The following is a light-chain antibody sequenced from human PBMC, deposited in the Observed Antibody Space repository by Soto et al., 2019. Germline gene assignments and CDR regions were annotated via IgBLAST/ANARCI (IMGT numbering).Light chain of an antibody. V-gene: IGKV2-28*01. J-gene: IGKJ1*01. CDR2: LAS. CDR3: MHALHTPRT. Sequence: DIVMTQSPLSLSFTPGEPASISCRSSQSLLHSNGNHYLEWYFQKPGQSPQLLIYLASIRASGVPDRFSGSGFGTDFTLKISRVEAEDVGIYYCMHALHTPRTFGQGTKVEIK. CDR1: QSLLHSNGNHY.